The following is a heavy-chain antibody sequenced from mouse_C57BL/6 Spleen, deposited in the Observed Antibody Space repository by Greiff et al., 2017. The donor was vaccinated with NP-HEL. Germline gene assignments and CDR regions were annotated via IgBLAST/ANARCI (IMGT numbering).Heavy chain of an antibody. CDR2: IDPSDSYT. V-gene: IGHV1-69*01. CDR3: ARGGGRGAMDY. J-gene: IGHJ4*01. CDR1: GYTFTSYW. Sequence: QVQLQQPGAELVMPGASVKLSCKASGYTFTSYWMHWVKQRPGQGLEWIGEIDPSDSYTNYNQKFKGKSTLTVDKSSSTAYMQLSSLTSEDSAVYYCARGGGRGAMDYWGQGTSVTVSS.